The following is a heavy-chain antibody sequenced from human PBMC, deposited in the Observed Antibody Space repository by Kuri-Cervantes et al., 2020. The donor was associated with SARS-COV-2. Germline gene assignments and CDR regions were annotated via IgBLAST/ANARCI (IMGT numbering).Heavy chain of an antibody. CDR2: IGTAGDT. Sequence: GESLKISCAACGFTFSSYDMHWVRQATGKGLEWVSAIGTAGDTYYPGSVKGQFTISRENAKNSLYLQMNSLRAGDTAVYYCARDYCSSTSCYGYYYMDVWGKGTTVTVSS. CDR1: GFTFSSYD. J-gene: IGHJ6*03. CDR3: ARDYCSSTSCYGYYYMDV. D-gene: IGHD2-2*01. V-gene: IGHV3-13*03.